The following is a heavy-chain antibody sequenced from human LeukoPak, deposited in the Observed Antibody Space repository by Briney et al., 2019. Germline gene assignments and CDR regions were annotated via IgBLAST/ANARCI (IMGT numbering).Heavy chain of an antibody. J-gene: IGHJ4*02. D-gene: IGHD3-16*02. CDR2: ISAYNGNT. CDR3: ESGCEATYYNYVWRSYRYLHFDY. V-gene: IGHV1-18*01. Sequence: ASVKVSCKASGYTFTSYGYSWVRQPPGQGLELVGLISAYNGNTNYAQKLQGRVTMTIDTSTSTPSMELQSRRHEAKAVCDYESGCEATYYNYVWRSYRYLHFDYWGQGTLVTVSS. CDR1: GYTFTSYG.